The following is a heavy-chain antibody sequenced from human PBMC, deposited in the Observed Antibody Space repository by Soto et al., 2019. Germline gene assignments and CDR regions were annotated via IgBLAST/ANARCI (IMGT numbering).Heavy chain of an antibody. CDR3: ARVLVVITAPRTYYYGMDV. Sequence: QVQLVQSGAEVKKPGSSVKVSCKASGGTFSSYAISWVRQAPGQGLEWMGGIIPIFGTANYAQKFQGRVTITADESTSTAYMELSSLRSEDTAVYYCARVLVVITAPRTYYYGMDVWGQGTTVTVSS. V-gene: IGHV1-69*01. D-gene: IGHD3-22*01. J-gene: IGHJ6*02. CDR2: IIPIFGTA. CDR1: GGTFSSYA.